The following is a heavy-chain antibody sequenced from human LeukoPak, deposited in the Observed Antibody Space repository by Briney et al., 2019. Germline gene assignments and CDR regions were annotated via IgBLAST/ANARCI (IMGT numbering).Heavy chain of an antibody. Sequence: ASVKVSCKASGYTFTDYYLHWVRQAPGQGLEWMGWINPYSGGTNHAQKFQGRVTMTRDTSASTAYMELSRLRSDDTAVYYCARFSPGYCSGDSCYGDFWGQGTLVTVSS. CDR2: INPYSGGT. D-gene: IGHD2-15*01. CDR1: GYTFTDYY. CDR3: ARFSPGYCSGDSCYGDF. V-gene: IGHV1-2*02. J-gene: IGHJ4*02.